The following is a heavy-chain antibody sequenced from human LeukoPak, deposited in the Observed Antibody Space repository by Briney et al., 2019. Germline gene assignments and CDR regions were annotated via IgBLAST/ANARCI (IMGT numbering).Heavy chain of an antibody. J-gene: IGHJ6*02. V-gene: IGHV3-48*01. Sequence: GGSLRLSCAASGFTFSSYSMNWVRQAPGKGLEWVSYISSSSSTIYYADSVKGRFTISRDNAKNSLYLQMNSLRAEDTAVYYCAREERSSSPFSAYYYYYGMDVWGQGTTVTVSS. D-gene: IGHD6-6*01. CDR3: AREERSSSPFSAYYYYYGMDV. CDR2: ISSSSSTI. CDR1: GFTFSSYS.